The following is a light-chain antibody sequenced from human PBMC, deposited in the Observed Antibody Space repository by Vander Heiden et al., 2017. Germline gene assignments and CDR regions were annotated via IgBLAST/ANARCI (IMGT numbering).Light chain of an antibody. CDR3: CSYAGGRTWV. CDR1: RSDVGAYNF. J-gene: IGLJ3*02. CDR2: EVT. V-gene: IGLV2-23*02. Sequence: SALTQPASVSGSPGQSITISCTGTRSDVGAYNFVSWYQQHPDKAPKLMIFEVTQRPSGVSNRFSASKSGNRASLTISGLQAEDEADYCCCSYAGGRTWVFGGGTKLTVL.